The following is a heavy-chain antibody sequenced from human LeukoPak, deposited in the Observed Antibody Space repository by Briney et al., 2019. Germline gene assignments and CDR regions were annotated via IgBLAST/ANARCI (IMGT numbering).Heavy chain of an antibody. D-gene: IGHD1-26*01. CDR2: INTDGSTT. J-gene: IGHJ5*02. CDR3: ARVSSGSYNWVDP. CDR1: GFTFSIYW. Sequence: PGGSLRLSCAASGFTFSIYWMHWVRQAPGKGLVRISRINTDGSTTSYADSVKGRFTISRDNAKNTLYLQMNSLRAEDTAVYYCARVSSGSYNWVDPWGQGTLVTVSS. V-gene: IGHV3-74*01.